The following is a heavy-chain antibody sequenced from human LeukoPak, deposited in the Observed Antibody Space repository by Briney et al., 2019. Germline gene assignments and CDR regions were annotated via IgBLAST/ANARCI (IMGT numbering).Heavy chain of an antibody. CDR2: IYTSGST. CDR1: GGSISSYY. Sequence: SETLSLTCTVSGGSISSYYWSWIRQPAGKGLEWIGRIYTSGSTNYNPSLKSRVTMSVDTSKNQFSLKLSSVTAADTAVYYCARDIGYYDSSGYPRDAFDIWAKGQWSPSLQ. CDR3: ARDIGYYDSSGYPRDAFDI. V-gene: IGHV4-4*07. J-gene: IGHJ3*02. D-gene: IGHD3-22*01.